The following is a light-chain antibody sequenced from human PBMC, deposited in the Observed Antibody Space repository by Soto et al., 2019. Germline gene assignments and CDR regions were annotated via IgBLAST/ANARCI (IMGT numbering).Light chain of an antibody. J-gene: IGLJ1*01. Sequence: QSVLTQPPSASGSPGQSVTISCTGTSSDIGAYNYVSWYQQHPGKAPKLLIYEVIQRPAGVPDRFSGSKSANMASLTVSGLQPEDEADYYCSSYAGTDNLLYVFGSGTKVTVL. CDR1: SSDIGAYNY. CDR2: EVI. V-gene: IGLV2-8*01. CDR3: SSYAGTDNLLYV.